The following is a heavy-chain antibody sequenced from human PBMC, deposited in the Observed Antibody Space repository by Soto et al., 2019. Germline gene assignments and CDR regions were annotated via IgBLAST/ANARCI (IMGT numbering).Heavy chain of an antibody. D-gene: IGHD6-19*01. CDR2: ISYDGSNK. CDR3: AKGIAVAGANYYYYGMDV. J-gene: IGHJ6*02. Sequence: GGSLRLSCAASGFTFSSYGMHWVRQAPGKGLEWVAVISYDGSNKYYADSVKGRFTISRDNSKNTLHLQMNGLRAEDTAVYYCAKGIAVAGANYYYYGMDVWGQGTTVTVSS. CDR1: GFTFSSYG. V-gene: IGHV3-30*18.